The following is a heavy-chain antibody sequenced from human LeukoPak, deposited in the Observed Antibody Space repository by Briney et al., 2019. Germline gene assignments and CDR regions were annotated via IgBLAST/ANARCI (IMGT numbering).Heavy chain of an antibody. V-gene: IGHV3-49*04. J-gene: IGHJ4*02. Sequence: GGSLTLSCTVSGFTFGGYAMSWVRQAPGKGLEWVGFIRSRAHGGTTEYAASVKGRFTISRDDSKSIAYLQMNSLKTEDTAVYYCTRDANIMITFGGVIADDYWGQGTLVTVSS. D-gene: IGHD3-16*02. CDR3: TRDANIMITFGGVIADDY. CDR2: IRSRAHGGTT. CDR1: GFTFGGYA.